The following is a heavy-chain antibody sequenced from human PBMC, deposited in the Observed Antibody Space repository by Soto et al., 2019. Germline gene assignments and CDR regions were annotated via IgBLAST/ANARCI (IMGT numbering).Heavy chain of an antibody. J-gene: IGHJ6*02. D-gene: IGHD6-6*01. CDR2: IIPIFGTA. Sequence: QVQLVQSGAEVKKPGSSVKVSCKASAGTFSSYAISWVRQAPGQGLEWLGGIIPIFGTANYAQKFQGRVTITADKSTSTAYMELSSLRSEDTAVYYCARSARRYYYYYYGMDVWGQGTTVTVSS. V-gene: IGHV1-69*06. CDR3: ARSARRYYYYYYGMDV. CDR1: AGTFSSYA.